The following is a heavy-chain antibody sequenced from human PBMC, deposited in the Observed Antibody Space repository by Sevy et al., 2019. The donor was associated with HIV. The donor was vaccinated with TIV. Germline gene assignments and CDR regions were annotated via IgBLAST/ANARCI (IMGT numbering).Heavy chain of an antibody. CDR1: GFTFSNAW. CDR2: IKSKTDDGTT. V-gene: IGHV3-15*01. J-gene: IGHJ6*02. Sequence: GGSLRLSCAASGFTFSNAWMIWVRQAPGKGLEWVGRIKSKTDDGTTDYAAPVKGRFTISRDDSKTTLYLQMNSLKTGDTAVYYCATDGYGSGNYYYYYYGMDVWGQGTTVTVSS. D-gene: IGHD3-10*01. CDR3: ATDGYGSGNYYYYYYGMDV.